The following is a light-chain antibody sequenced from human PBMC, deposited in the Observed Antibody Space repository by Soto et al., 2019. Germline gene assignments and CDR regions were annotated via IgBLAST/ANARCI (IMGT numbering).Light chain of an antibody. CDR3: SSYTSSSTRV. J-gene: IGLJ1*01. Sequence: QSVLTQPRSVSGSPGQSVTISCTGTSSDVGGYNYVSWYQQYSGKAPKVMIYDVSKRPSGVPDRFSGSKSGNTASLTISGLQAEDEADYYCSSYTSSSTRVFGTGTKVTVL. CDR2: DVS. V-gene: IGLV2-11*01. CDR1: SSDVGGYNY.